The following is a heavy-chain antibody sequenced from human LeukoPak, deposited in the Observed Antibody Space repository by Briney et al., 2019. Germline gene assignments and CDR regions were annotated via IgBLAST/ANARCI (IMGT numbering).Heavy chain of an antibody. CDR3: AREYSASEH. CDR2: INPGNGGT. V-gene: IGHV1-2*02. J-gene: IGHJ1*01. CDR1: GYTFTGYY. D-gene: IGHD5-12*01. Sequence: ASVKVSCKASGYTFTGYYIHWVRQAPGQGLEWMGWINPGNGGTHYAQKFQGRITVTSDTSITTSYMELSRLTSDDTALYYCAREYSASEHWGQGSLVTVSS.